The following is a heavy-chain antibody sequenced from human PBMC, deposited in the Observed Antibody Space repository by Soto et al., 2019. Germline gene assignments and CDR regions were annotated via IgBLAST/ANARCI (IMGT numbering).Heavy chain of an antibody. CDR2: IYQSGKT. V-gene: IGHV4-4*02. CDR1: GASVSSSDW. J-gene: IGHJ4*02. CDR3: ARLTSQGPRFDA. Sequence: SETLSLTCAVSGASVSSSDWWAWVRQPPGKGLRWIGEIYQSGKTNYNPSLESRVTMSIDRSMNEFSLKVTSLTAADTAVYYCARLTSQGPRFDAWGQGSLVTVSS.